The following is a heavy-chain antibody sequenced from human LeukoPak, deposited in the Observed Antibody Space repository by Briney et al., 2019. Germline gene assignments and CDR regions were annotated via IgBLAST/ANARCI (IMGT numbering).Heavy chain of an antibody. CDR2: INPNSGGT. Sequence: ASVKVSCKASGYTFTGYYIHWVRQAPGQGLEWMGWINPNSGGTNYAQKFQGRVTMTRDTSISTAYMELSRLRSDDTAVYYCASAVSYYDSSGLPGGMDVWGQGTTVTVSS. V-gene: IGHV1-2*02. CDR1: GYTFTGYY. J-gene: IGHJ6*02. D-gene: IGHD3-22*01. CDR3: ASAVSYYDSSGLPGGMDV.